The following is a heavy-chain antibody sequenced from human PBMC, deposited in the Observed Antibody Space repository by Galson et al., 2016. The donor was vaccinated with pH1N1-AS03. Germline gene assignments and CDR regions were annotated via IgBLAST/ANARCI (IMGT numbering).Heavy chain of an antibody. V-gene: IGHV3-7*01. CDR2: IKEDGSEK. Sequence: SLRLSCATSGFTFSTYWMNWVRQAPGKGLEWVANIKEDGSEKYYVDSVKGRFTISRDNAKNSMYPPMDSLISEDTGVYYCARPGTDNPEVSAGLFDSWGPATVVTVSS. CDR3: ARPGTDNPEVSAGLFDS. CDR1: GFTFSTYW. D-gene: IGHD2-21*02. J-gene: IGHJ4*02.